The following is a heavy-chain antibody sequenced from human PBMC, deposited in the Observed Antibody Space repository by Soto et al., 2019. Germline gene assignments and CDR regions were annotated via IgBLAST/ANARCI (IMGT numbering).Heavy chain of an antibody. J-gene: IGHJ4*02. D-gene: IGHD3-16*02. CDR3: ARDAFPDKYDYVWGSYRYTV. CDR1: GGSISSGDYY. Sequence: SETLSLTCTVSGGSISSGDYYWSWIRQPPGKGLEWIGYIYYSGSTYYNPSLKSRVTISVDTSKNQFSRKLSSVTAADTAVYYCARDAFPDKYDYVWGSYRYTVWGQGTLVTVSS. V-gene: IGHV4-30-4*01. CDR2: IYYSGST.